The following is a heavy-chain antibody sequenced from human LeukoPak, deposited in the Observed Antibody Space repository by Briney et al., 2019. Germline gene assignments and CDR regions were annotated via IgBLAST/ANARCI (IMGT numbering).Heavy chain of an antibody. CDR1: GGTFSSYA. J-gene: IGHJ5*02. D-gene: IGHD1/OR15-1a*01. CDR2: IIPIFGTA. V-gene: IGHV1-69*01. CDR3: ARENNTGEDWFDP. Sequence: SVKVSCKASGGTFSSYAISWVRQAPGQGLEWMGGIIPIFGTANYAQKFQGGVTITADESTSTAYMELSSLRSEDTAVYYCARENNTGEDWFDPWGQGTLVTVSS.